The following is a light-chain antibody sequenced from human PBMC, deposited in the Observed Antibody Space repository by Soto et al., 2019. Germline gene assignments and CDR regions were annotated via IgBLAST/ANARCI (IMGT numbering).Light chain of an antibody. J-gene: IGLJ2*01. Sequence: QSALTQPPSASGSPGQSVTISCTGTSSDVGIFNNVSWYQQHPDQAPKLLIFEVNKRPSGVPDRFSASKYGNTASLTVSGRQADDDADYYCCSYAGSNTLIFGGGTKLTVL. CDR3: CSYAGSNTLI. CDR2: EVN. CDR1: SSDVGIFNN. V-gene: IGLV2-8*01.